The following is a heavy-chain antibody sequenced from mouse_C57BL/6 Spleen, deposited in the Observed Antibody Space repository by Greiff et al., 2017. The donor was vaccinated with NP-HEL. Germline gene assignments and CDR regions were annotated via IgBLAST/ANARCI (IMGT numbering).Heavy chain of an antibody. D-gene: IGHD1-1*01. CDR1: GFTFSSYA. V-gene: IGHV5-9-1*02. Sequence: EVQVVESGEGLVKPGGSLKLSCAASGFTFSSYAMSWVRQTPEKRLEWVAYISSGGDYIYYADTVKGRFTISRDNARNTLYLQMSSLKSEDTAMYYCTRDYYYGSSYGYAMDDWGQGTSVTVSS. CDR2: ISSGGDYI. J-gene: IGHJ4*01. CDR3: TRDYYYGSSYGYAMDD.